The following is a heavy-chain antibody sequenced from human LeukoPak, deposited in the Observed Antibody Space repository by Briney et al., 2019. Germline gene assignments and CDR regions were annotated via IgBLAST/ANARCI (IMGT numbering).Heavy chain of an antibody. CDR3: VKDLGGHSDY. CDR1: GFTFSSYS. CDR2: ISNSANYI. J-gene: IGHJ4*02. D-gene: IGHD3-16*01. Sequence: GGSLRLSCAASGFTFSSYSINWVRQAPGKGLEWVASISNSANYIYYADSVKGRFTISRDNAKNTLYLQMNSLRVEDTAVYYCVKDLGGHSDYWGQGTLVTVSS. V-gene: IGHV3-21*01.